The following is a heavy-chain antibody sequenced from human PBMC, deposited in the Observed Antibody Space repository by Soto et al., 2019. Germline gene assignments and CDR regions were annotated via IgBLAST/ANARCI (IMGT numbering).Heavy chain of an antibody. D-gene: IGHD3-3*01. CDR3: ARGAILEWLGYFDL. Sequence: SETLSLTCTVSGGSISSGGYYWSWIRQHPGKGLEWIGYIYYSGSTYYNPSLKSRVTISVDTSKNQFSLKLSSVTAADTAVYYFARGAILEWLGYFDLWGRGTLVTGSS. J-gene: IGHJ2*01. V-gene: IGHV4-31*03. CDR2: IYYSGST. CDR1: GGSISSGGYY.